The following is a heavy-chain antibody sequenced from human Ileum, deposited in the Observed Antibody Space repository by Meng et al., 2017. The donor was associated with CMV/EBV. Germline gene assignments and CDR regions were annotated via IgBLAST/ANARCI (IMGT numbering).Heavy chain of an antibody. CDR2: ISAYNGNT. CDR1: GYTFTSYD. J-gene: IGHJ5*02. V-gene: IGHV1-18*01. D-gene: IGHD2-15*01. Sequence: QVLLVQSGAEVKKPGASVKVPCKASGYTFTSYDISWVRQAPGQGLEWLGWISAYNGNTNYAQKLQGRVTMTTDTSTTTAYMELRSLRSDDTAVYYCARSGGYCSGGSCPDAWGQGTLVTVSS. CDR3: ARSGGYCSGGSCPDA.